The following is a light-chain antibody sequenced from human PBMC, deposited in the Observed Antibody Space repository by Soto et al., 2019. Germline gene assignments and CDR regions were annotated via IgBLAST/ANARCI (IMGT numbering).Light chain of an antibody. V-gene: IGLV2-14*01. Sequence: QSVLTQPASVSGSPGQSITISCSGTSSDVGGYNFVSWYQQHPGKAPKLMIFEVKNRPSGVSNRFSGSKSGNTASLTISGLQAEDEADYYCSSYRSSSTLYVFGTGTKVTVL. CDR2: EVK. CDR1: SSDVGGYNF. J-gene: IGLJ1*01. CDR3: SSYRSSSTLYV.